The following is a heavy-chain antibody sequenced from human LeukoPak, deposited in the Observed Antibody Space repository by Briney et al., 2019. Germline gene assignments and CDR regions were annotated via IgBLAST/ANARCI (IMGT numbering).Heavy chain of an antibody. V-gene: IGHV4-39*07. CDR2: IYYSGST. Sequence: PSETLSLTCTVSGGSISSSSYYWGWIRQPPGKGLEWIGSIYYSGSTNYNPSLKSRVTISVDTSKNQFSLKLSSVTAADTAVYYCARGYYPHDYWGQGTLVTVSS. CDR3: ARGYYPHDY. D-gene: IGHD1-26*01. CDR1: GGSISSSSYY. J-gene: IGHJ4*02.